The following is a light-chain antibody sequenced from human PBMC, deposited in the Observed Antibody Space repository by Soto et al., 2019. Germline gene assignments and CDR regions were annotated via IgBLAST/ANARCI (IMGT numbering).Light chain of an antibody. CDR2: EDN. CDR1: SGSIASNY. J-gene: IGLJ3*02. V-gene: IGLV6-57*02. Sequence: NFMLTQPHSVSESPGKTVTISCTGSSGSIASNYVQWYQQRPGSAPTTVIYEDNQRPSGVPDRFFGSIDSSSNSASLTISGLKTEDEADYYCQSYDSSNHRVFGGGTKVTVL. CDR3: QSYDSSNHRV.